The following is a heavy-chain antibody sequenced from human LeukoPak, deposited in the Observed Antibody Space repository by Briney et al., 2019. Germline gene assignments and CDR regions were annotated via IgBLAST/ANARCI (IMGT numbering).Heavy chain of an antibody. D-gene: IGHD6-13*01. CDR2: IKHDGSEK. CDR1: GFTFSSYW. CDR3: ARDRGEVAAAEYFFDY. J-gene: IGHJ4*02. Sequence: PGGRLRLSCAASGFTFSSYWMSWVRQAPGKGLEWVANIKHDGSEKYYVDSVKGRFPISRDNAKNSLYLQMNSLRAEDTAVYYCARDRGEVAAAEYFFDYWGQGTLVTVSS. V-gene: IGHV3-7*04.